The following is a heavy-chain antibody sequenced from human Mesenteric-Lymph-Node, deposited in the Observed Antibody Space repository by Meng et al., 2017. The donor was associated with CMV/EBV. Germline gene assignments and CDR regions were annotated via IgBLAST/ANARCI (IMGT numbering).Heavy chain of an antibody. CDR2: INHSGST. Sequence: SETLSLTCAVYGGSFSGYHWSWIRQPPGKGLEWIGEINHSGSTNYNPSLKSRVTISVDTSKNQFSLKLSSVTAADTAVYYCARAVGARAYYYYYGMDVWGQGTTVTVSS. D-gene: IGHD1-26*01. J-gene: IGHJ6*02. CDR3: ARAVGARAYYYYYGMDV. V-gene: IGHV4-34*01. CDR1: GGSFSGYH.